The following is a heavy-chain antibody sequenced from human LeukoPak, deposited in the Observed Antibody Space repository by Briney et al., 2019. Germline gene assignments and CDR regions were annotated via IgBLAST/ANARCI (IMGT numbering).Heavy chain of an antibody. Sequence: ASVKVSCKASGYTFTSYAMNWVRQAPGQGLEWMGWINTNTGNPTYAQGFTGRFVFSLDTSVSTAYLQISSLKAEDTAVYYCARDLRWLLGPGDHGKAVFDYWGQGTLVTVSS. J-gene: IGHJ4*02. CDR3: ARDLRWLLGPGDHGKAVFDY. CDR2: INTNTGNP. V-gene: IGHV7-4-1*02. D-gene: IGHD3-22*01. CDR1: GYTFTSYA.